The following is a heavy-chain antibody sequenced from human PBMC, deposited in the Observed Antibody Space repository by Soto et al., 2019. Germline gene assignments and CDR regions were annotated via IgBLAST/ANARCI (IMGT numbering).Heavy chain of an antibody. CDR2: FSGSGGST. CDR3: AKDLRELWFGRNFQP. Sequence: EVQLLESGGGLVQPGGSLRLSCAASGFTFSSYAMSWVRQAPGKGLEWVSAFSGSGGSTYYADSVKDRFTITRDHSKNTLCLQMNSLRAEDTAVYYCAKDLRELWFGRNFQPWGQGTLVTVSS. D-gene: IGHD3-10*01. J-gene: IGHJ1*01. V-gene: IGHV3-23*01. CDR1: GFTFSSYA.